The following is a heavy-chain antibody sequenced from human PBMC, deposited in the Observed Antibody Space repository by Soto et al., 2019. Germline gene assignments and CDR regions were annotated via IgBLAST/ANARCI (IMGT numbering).Heavy chain of an antibody. CDR3: AKGGEYCSGGSCYFYYYGMDV. V-gene: IGHV3-23*01. CDR1: GFTFSSYA. CDR2: ISGSGGST. D-gene: IGHD2-15*01. Sequence: PGGSLRLSCAASGFTFSSYAMSWVRQAPGKGLEWVSAISGSGGSTYYADSVKGRFTISRDNSKNTLYLQMNSLRAEDTAVYYCAKGGEYCSGGSCYFYYYGMDVWGQGTTVTVSS. J-gene: IGHJ6*02.